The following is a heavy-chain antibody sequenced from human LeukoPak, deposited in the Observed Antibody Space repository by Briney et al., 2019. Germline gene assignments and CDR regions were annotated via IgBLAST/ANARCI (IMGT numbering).Heavy chain of an antibody. CDR2: ISYTGSS. D-gene: IGHD3-22*01. CDR1: GGSISRSYYY. V-gene: IGHV4-39*02. J-gene: IGHJ4*02. Sequence: SETLSLTCSVSGGSISRSYYYWGWIRQPPGKGLEWIGSISYTGSSYSNPSLKSRVTLSVDASKSQFSLRLTSVTAADTAVYYCARERITMIVVVSPFDYWGQGTLVTVSS. CDR3: ARERITMIVVVSPFDY.